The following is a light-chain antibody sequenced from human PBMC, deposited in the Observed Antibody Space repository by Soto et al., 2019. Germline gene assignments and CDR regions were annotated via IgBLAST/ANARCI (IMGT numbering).Light chain of an antibody. J-gene: IGLJ3*02. CDR2: EVS. V-gene: IGLV2-14*01. CDR1: TSDIGTYNY. Sequence: QSALTQPASVSWSPGQSITISCSGGTSDIGTYNYVSWYQHHPGKVPKVMIYEVSNRPSGVSNRFSGSKSGNTASLTISGLQAEDEADYYCSSYTSRATLVFGGGTKVTVL. CDR3: SSYTSRATLV.